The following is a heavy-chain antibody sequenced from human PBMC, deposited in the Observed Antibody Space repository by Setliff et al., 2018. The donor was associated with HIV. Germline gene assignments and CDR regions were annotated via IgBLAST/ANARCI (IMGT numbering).Heavy chain of an antibody. D-gene: IGHD2-15*01. CDR3: ATDGSVVVVAGSGFDP. CDR2: INPNSGGT. J-gene: IGHJ5*02. V-gene: IGHV1-2*02. CDR1: GDTFSGHY. Sequence: ASVKVSCKASGDTFSGHYMHWVRQAPGQGLEWPGWINPNSGGTKYAQKFQGRLTMTRDTSITTVYMELSRLRSDDTAVYYCATDGSVVVVAGSGFDPWGQGTLVTVSS.